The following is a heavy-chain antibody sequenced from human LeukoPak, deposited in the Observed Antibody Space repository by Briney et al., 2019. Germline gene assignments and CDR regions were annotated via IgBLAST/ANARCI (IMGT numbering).Heavy chain of an antibody. D-gene: IGHD1-14*01. V-gene: IGHV3-23*01. CDR1: GFTFNSYA. CDR3: VRQPDSARYGFDY. CDR2: IGSAGYT. Sequence: GGSLRLSCAASGFTFNSYAMSWVRQAPGKGLEWVSAIGSAGYTYYADSVRGRFTITRDNAKQSLYLQMNSLRVEDTAVYHCVRQPDSARYGFDYWGRGTQVTVSS. J-gene: IGHJ4*02.